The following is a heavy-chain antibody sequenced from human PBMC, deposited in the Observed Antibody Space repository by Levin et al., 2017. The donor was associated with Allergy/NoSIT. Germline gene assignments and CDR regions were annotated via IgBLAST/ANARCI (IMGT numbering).Heavy chain of an antibody. Sequence: TGGSLRLSCAASGFTFSTYPMHWVRQAPGKGLEWVAVISADGNNEFYVDSVKGRFIISRDNSKNTLHLQMNSLRAEDTAVYYCTRGGVPMVTIDYWGQGTLVTVSS. CDR1: GFTFSTYP. V-gene: IGHV3-30*03. D-gene: IGHD4/OR15-4a*01. J-gene: IGHJ4*02. CDR2: ISADGNNE. CDR3: TRGGVPMVTIDY.